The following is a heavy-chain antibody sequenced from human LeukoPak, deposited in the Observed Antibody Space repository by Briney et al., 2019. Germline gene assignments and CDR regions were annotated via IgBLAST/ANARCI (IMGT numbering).Heavy chain of an antibody. CDR3: AKRVYYYYYMDV. CDR2: ISSTSIYI. J-gene: IGHJ6*03. Sequence: GGSLRLSCAASGFTFSSYSMNWVRQAPGKGLEWVSSISSTSIYIFYADSVKGRFTISRDNAKNSLYLQMNSLRAEDTAVYYCAKRVYYYYYMDVWGKGTTVTVSS. CDR1: GFTFSSYS. V-gene: IGHV3-21*01. D-gene: IGHD6-25*01.